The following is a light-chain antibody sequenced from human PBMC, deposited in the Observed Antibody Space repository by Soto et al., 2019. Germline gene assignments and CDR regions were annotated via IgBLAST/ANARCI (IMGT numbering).Light chain of an antibody. Sequence: QSALTQPASVSGSPGQSITISCTGASSDVGGYNYVSWYQQHPGKAPKLMIYDVSDRHSGVSNRLSGSKSGNTASLTISGLKAEDEDDYYCSSYTSSSTRVFGTGTKLTVL. CDR2: DVS. J-gene: IGLJ1*01. V-gene: IGLV2-14*01. CDR3: SSYTSSSTRV. CDR1: SSDVGGYNY.